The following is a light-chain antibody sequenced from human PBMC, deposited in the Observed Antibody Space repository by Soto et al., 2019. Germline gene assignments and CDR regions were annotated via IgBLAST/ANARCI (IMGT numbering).Light chain of an antibody. CDR3: QQATTFPIT. V-gene: IGKV1-12*01. Sequence: DIQMTQSPSSVSASVGDRFTITCRASQSLSSWLAWYQQKPGKAPKLLIYAASSLQSGVPSRFSGSGSGTDFNFTISSLQPEDFATYYCQQATTFPITFGPGTKVDVK. CDR2: AAS. J-gene: IGKJ3*01. CDR1: QSLSSW.